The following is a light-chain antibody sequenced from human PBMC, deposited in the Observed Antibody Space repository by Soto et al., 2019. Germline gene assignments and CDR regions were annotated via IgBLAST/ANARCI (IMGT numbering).Light chain of an antibody. J-gene: IGLJ2*01. CDR1: TNDIGSYNL. V-gene: IGLV2-14*02. CDR3: SSYTSSSALI. CDR2: EGN. Sequence: QSALTQPASVSGSPGQSITISCTGSTNDIGSYNLVSWYQQHPGKAPKLMIYEGNKRPSGVSNRFSGSRSGNTASLTISGLQAEDEADYYCSSYTSSSALIFGGGTKVTVL.